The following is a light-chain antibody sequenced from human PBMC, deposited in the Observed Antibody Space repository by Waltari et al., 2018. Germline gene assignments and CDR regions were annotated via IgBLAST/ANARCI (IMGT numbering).Light chain of an antibody. J-gene: IGLJ2*01. V-gene: IGLV1-36*01. CDR3: AAWDDSLNGVI. CDR1: SSNIGNHA. CDR2: YDD. Sequence: QFVLTQPPSVSEAPRQRVTITGSGSSSNIGNHAVHWYQQVPGKAPKLLIYYDDLLPSGVSDRFSGSKSGTSASLAISGLQSEDEAEYYCAAWDDSLNGVIFGGGTKVTVL.